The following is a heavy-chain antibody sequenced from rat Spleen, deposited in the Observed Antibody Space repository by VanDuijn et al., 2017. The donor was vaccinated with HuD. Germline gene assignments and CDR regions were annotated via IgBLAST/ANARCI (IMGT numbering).Heavy chain of an antibody. J-gene: IGHJ3*01. Sequence: QVQLKESGPGLVQPSQTLSLTCTVSGFSLIRYNVHWVRQPPGKGLEWMGRMRYNGDTSYNSALKSRLSISRDTSKSQVFLKMNSLQTDDTAIYFCTRSYGGYTQHWFAYWGQGTLVTVSS. CDR1: GFSLIRYN. CDR3: TRSYGGYTQHWFAY. D-gene: IGHD1-11*01. CDR2: MRYNGDT. V-gene: IGHV2-63*01.